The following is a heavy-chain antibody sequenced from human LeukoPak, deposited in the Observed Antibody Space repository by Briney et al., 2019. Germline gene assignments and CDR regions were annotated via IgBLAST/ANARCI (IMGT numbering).Heavy chain of an antibody. CDR3: ARESDSSGRDY. V-gene: IGHV3-64*01. CDR2: ISSNGGST. D-gene: IGHD6-19*01. CDR1: GFTFSSYA. Sequence: PGGSLRLSCAASGFTFSSYAMHWVCQAPGKGLKYVSAISSNGGSTYYANSVKGRFTISRDNSKNTLYLQMGSLRAEDMAVYYCARESDSSGRDYWGQGTLVTVSS. J-gene: IGHJ4*02.